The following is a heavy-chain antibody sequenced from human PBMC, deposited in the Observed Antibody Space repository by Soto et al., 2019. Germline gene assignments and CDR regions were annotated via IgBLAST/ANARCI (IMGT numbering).Heavy chain of an antibody. CDR1: GGSISSYY. D-gene: IGHD3-16*01. Sequence: QVQLQESGPGLVKPSETLSLTCTVSGGSISSYYWSWIRQPAGKGLEWIGRIYTSGSTNYNPSLKSRVTMSVDTSKNQFSLKVSSVTAGDPGVYYCAGYGWGVGWFDPWGQGTLVTVSS. CDR2: IYTSGST. V-gene: IGHV4-4*07. J-gene: IGHJ5*02. CDR3: AGYGWGVGWFDP.